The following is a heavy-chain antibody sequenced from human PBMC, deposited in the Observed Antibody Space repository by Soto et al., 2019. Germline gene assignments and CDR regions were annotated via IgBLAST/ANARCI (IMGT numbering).Heavy chain of an antibody. V-gene: IGHV3-30*18. Sequence: QVQLVESGGGVVQPGRSLRLSCAASGFTFSTYGMHWVRQCPGKGLEWVALISYDGSNKYHAEYVKGRFTISRDNSRNTLDLDMNSLRAEDTAVYYCAQGTDIVAAWGQGTLVTVSS. CDR1: GFTFSTYG. CDR2: ISYDGSNK. CDR3: AQGTDIVAA. J-gene: IGHJ4*02. D-gene: IGHD5-12*01.